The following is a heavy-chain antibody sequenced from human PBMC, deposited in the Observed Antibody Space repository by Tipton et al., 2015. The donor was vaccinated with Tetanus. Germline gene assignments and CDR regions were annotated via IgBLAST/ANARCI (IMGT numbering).Heavy chain of an antibody. J-gene: IGHJ4*02. CDR3: ARASGSGIVVVPAAPLNYFDY. CDR2: IYYSGST. D-gene: IGHD2-2*01. V-gene: IGHV4-59*01. Sequence: TLSLTCTVSGGSISSYYWSWIRQPPGKGLEWIGYIYYSGSTNYNPSLKSRVTISVDTSKNQFSLKLSSVTAADTAVYYCARASGSGIVVVPAAPLNYFDYWGQGTLVTVSS. CDR1: GGSISSYY.